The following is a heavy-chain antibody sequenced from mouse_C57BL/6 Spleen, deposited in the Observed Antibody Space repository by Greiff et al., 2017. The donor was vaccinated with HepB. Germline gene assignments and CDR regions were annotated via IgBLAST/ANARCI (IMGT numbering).Heavy chain of an antibody. J-gene: IGHJ4*01. D-gene: IGHD3-2*02. CDR3: ARDRLLRPRRGYAMDY. V-gene: IGHV5-4*01. CDR1: GFTFSSYA. Sequence: EVKLVESGGGLVKPGGSLKLSCAASGFTFSSYAMSWVRQTPEKRLEWVATISDGGSYTYYPDNVKGRFTISRDNAKNNLYLQMSHLKSEDTAMYYCARDRLLRPRRGYAMDYWGQGTSVTVSS. CDR2: ISDGGSYT.